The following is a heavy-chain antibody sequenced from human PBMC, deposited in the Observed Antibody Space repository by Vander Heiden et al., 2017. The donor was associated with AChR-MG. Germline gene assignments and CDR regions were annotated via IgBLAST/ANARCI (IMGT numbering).Heavy chain of an antibody. CDR3: AKGRGATYYYYMDV. D-gene: IGHD2-15*01. V-gene: IGHV3-23*01. J-gene: IGHJ6*03. CDR2: ISGFAGSP. Sequence: EVQLLESGGGLVQPGGSLRLSCAASGFTFSSYAMSWVRQAPGKGLEWVSSISGFAGSPYYADSVKGRFTISRDNSNDTVYLQMNSLRAEDTAVYYCAKGRGATYYYYMDVWGKGTTVTLSS. CDR1: GFTFSSYA.